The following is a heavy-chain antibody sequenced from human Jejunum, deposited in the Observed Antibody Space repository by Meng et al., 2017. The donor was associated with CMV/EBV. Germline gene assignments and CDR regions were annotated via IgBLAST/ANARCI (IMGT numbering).Heavy chain of an antibody. J-gene: IGHJ4*02. D-gene: IGHD3-16*02. Sequence: GAAISNYKWSWIRQAPGKGLQLIRCIRSSGASNYNPSLKSRVTIIMDMSKDQFSLDLHSVTAADTAVYYCARSRVWGTYRPYYFDSWGQGTLVTVSS. V-gene: IGHV4-59*01. CDR1: GAAISNYK. CDR2: IRSSGAS. CDR3: ARSRVWGTYRPYYFDS.